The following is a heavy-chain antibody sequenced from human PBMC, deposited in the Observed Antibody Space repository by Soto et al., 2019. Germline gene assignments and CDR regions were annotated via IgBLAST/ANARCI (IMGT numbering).Heavy chain of an antibody. Sequence: PGGSLRLSCAASGFTFSSYAMSWVRQAPGKGLEWVSAISGSGGSTYYADSVKGRFTISRDNYKNTLYLQMNSLRAEDTAVYYCAKGASIAPGYYYDSSGPLWGQGTLVTVSS. CDR3: AKGASIAPGYYYDSSGPL. CDR1: GFTFSSYA. J-gene: IGHJ4*02. V-gene: IGHV3-23*01. D-gene: IGHD3-22*01. CDR2: ISGSGGST.